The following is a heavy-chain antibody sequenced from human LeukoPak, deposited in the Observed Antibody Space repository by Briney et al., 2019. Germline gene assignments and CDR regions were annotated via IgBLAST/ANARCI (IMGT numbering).Heavy chain of an antibody. Sequence: SVKASCKASGGTFSSYAISWVRQAPGQGLEWMGGIIPIFGTANYAQKFQGRVTITTDESTSTAYMELSSLRSEDTAVYYCASSGRGYSGYVSGFDYWGQGTLVTVSS. D-gene: IGHD5-12*01. J-gene: IGHJ4*02. V-gene: IGHV1-69*05. CDR3: ASSGRGYSGYVSGFDY. CDR2: IIPIFGTA. CDR1: GGTFSSYA.